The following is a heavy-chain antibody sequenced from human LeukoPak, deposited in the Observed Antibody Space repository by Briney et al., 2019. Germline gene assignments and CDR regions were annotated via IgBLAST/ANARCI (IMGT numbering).Heavy chain of an antibody. CDR2: IYYSGST. D-gene: IGHD5-24*01. CDR3: AREIEMATIGV. J-gene: IGHJ4*02. CDR1: GGSISSYY. Sequence: MPSETLSLTCTVPGGSISSYYWSWIRQPPGKGLEWIGYIYYSGSTNYNPSLKSRVTISVDTSKNQFSLKLSSVTAADTAVYYCAREIEMATIGVWGQGTLVTVSS. V-gene: IGHV4-59*01.